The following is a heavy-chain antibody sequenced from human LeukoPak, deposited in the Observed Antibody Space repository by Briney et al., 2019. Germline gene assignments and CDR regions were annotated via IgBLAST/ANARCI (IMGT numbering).Heavy chain of an antibody. CDR2: MNPNSGNT. J-gene: IGHJ4*02. CDR1: GYTFTSYD. CDR3: ARGGLYCSGGSCYSESFDY. V-gene: IGHV1-8*01. Sequence: ASVKVSCKASGYTFTSYDINWVRQATGQGLEWMGWMNPNSGNTGYAQKFQGRVTMTRNTSISTAYMELSSLRSEDKAVYYCARGGLYCSGGSCYSESFDYWGQGTLVTVSS. D-gene: IGHD2-15*01.